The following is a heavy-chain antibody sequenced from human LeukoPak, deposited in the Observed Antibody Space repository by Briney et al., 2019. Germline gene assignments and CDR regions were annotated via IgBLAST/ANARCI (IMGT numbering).Heavy chain of an antibody. J-gene: IGHJ6*02. V-gene: IGHV3-48*03. CDR2: ISSSGSTI. Sequence: GGSLRLSCAASGFTFSSYEMNWVRQAPGKGLEWVSYISSSGSTIYYADSGKGRFTISRDNAKNLLYLQMNSLRAEDTAVYYCAREGVSSSGQSPPYYYYYGMDVWGQGTTVTVSS. D-gene: IGHD3-22*01. CDR1: GFTFSSYE. CDR3: AREGVSSSGQSPPYYYYYGMDV.